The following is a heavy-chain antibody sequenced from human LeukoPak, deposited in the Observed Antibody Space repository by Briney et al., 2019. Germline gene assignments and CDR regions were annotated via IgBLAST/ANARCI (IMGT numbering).Heavy chain of an antibody. J-gene: IGHJ6*03. CDR2: MNPHSGNT. V-gene: IGHV1-8*03. Sequence: ASVKVSCKASGYTFTNYDINWVRQATGQGLEWMGWMNPHSGNTGYAQKFQGRVTITRNTSIGTAYMELSSLGSEDTAVYYCARATSGYSSGWYYYYMDVWGKGTTVTVSS. CDR1: GYTFTNYD. D-gene: IGHD6-19*01. CDR3: ARATSGYSSGWYYYYMDV.